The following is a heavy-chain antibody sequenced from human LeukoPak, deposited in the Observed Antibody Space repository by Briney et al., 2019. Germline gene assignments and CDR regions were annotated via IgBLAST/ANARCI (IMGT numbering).Heavy chain of an antibody. V-gene: IGHV3-23*01. J-gene: IGHJ3*02. D-gene: IGHD3-10*01. Sequence: GTSLRLSCAASGFTFRNYGMNWVRQAPGKGLEWVAAIGGSSGNTFHADSVKGRFTISRDNSKNTLYLQMNSLRAEDTAIYYCAKDSGAPRAFDIWGQGTMVTVSS. CDR3: AKDSGAPRAFDI. CDR1: GFTFRNYG. CDR2: IGGSSGNT.